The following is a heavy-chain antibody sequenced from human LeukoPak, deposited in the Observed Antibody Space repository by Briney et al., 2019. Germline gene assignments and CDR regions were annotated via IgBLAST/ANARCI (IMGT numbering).Heavy chain of an antibody. CDR2: IIPIFGTA. CDR3: ARADDSSGYPIDY. CDR1: GGTFSSYA. Sequence: PVKVSCKASGGTFSSYAISWVRQAPGQGLEWMGGIIPIFGTANYAQKFQGRVTITADESTSTAYMELSSLRSEDTAVYYCARADDSSGYPIDYWGQGTLVTVSS. D-gene: IGHD3-22*01. V-gene: IGHV1-69*13. J-gene: IGHJ4*02.